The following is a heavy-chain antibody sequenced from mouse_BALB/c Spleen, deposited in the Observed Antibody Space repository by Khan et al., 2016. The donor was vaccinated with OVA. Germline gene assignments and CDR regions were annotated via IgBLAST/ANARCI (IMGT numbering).Heavy chain of an antibody. CDR1: GYSFTSYY. CDR3: ARHGSTSWFPY. D-gene: IGHD1-1*01. Sequence: VQLKQSGPELMKPGASVKISCKASGYSFTSYYIHWVKQSHGKTLEWIGYIDPFNGGSTYNQKFKVKATLTVDKSSNTAYMHLTSLTSEDSAGYYCARHGSTSWFPYWGQGTLVTVSA. CDR2: IDPFNGGS. V-gene: IGHV1-31*01. J-gene: IGHJ3*01.